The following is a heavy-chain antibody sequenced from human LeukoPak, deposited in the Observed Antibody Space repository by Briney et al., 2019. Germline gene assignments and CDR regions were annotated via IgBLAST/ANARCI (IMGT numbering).Heavy chain of an antibody. CDR1: GGSISSYY. CDR3: ARSPPYDSSGYYYGEDY. Sequence: PSETLSLTCTVSGGSISSYYWSWIRQPPGKGLEWIGYIYYSGSTNYNPSLKSRVTISVDTSKNQFSLKLSSVTAADTAVYYCARSPPYDSSGYYYGEDYWGQGTLVTVSP. D-gene: IGHD3-22*01. J-gene: IGHJ4*02. V-gene: IGHV4-59*01. CDR2: IYYSGST.